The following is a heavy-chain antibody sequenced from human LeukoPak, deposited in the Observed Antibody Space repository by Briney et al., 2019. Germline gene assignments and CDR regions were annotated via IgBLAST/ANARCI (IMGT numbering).Heavy chain of an antibody. J-gene: IGHJ3*02. CDR1: GGTFSSYA. CDR2: IIPIFGTA. V-gene: IGHV1-69*05. D-gene: IGHD4-11*01. CDR3: ARGTSNYEAFDI. Sequence: ASVKVSCKASGGTFSSYAISWVRQAPGQGLEWMGGIIPIFGTANYAQKFQGRVTITTDESTSTAYMELSSLRSEDTAVYYCARGTSNYEAFDIWGQGTMVTASS.